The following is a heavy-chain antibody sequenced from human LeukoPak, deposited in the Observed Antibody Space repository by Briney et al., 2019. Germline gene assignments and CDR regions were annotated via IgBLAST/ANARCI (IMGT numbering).Heavy chain of an antibody. Sequence: GGSLRLSCAASGFTFSGSAMHWVRQASGKGLEWVGRIRTKGKSYATEYAASVKGRFIISRDDLKNTAYLQINSLKIEDTAVYYCTRTTVTMADWFDPWGQGTLVTVSS. D-gene: IGHD4-17*01. V-gene: IGHV3-73*01. CDR3: TRTTVTMADWFDP. CDR1: GFTFSGSA. J-gene: IGHJ5*02. CDR2: IRTKGKSYAT.